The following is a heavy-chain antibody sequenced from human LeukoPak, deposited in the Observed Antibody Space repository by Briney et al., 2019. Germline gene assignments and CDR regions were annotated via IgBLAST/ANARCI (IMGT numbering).Heavy chain of an antibody. CDR2: INHSGST. V-gene: IGHV4-34*01. Sequence: PSETLSLTCAVYGGSFSGYYWSWIRQPPGKGLEWIGEINHSGSTNYNPSLKSRVTISVDTSKNQFSLKLSSVTAADTAVYYCASQRGEYGSGPHLGWFDPWGQGTLVTVSS. CDR3: ASQRGEYGSGPHLGWFDP. CDR1: GGSFSGYY. D-gene: IGHD3-10*01. J-gene: IGHJ5*02.